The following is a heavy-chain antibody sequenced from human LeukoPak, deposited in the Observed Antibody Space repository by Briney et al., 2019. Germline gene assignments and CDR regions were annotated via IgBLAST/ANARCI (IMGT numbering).Heavy chain of an antibody. Sequence: GGSLRLSCAASGFSFSSYGIHWVRQAPGKGLEWVAVIGYDGSNKYYADSVKGRFTISRDNSKNTLYLQMNSLRTEDTAVYYCARKAYDSGCFDFWGQGTLVTVSS. J-gene: IGHJ4*02. CDR3: ARKAYDSGCFDF. V-gene: IGHV3-30*03. D-gene: IGHD6-19*01. CDR1: GFSFSSYG. CDR2: IGYDGSNK.